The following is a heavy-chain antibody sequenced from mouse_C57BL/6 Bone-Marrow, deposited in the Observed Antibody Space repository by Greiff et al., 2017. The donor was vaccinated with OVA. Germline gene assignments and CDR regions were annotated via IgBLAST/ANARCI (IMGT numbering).Heavy chain of an antibody. CDR1: GFTIKNTY. V-gene: IGHV14-3*01. CDR2: IDPANGNT. J-gene: IGHJ1*03. CDR3: ASHGSSYPYWYFDV. D-gene: IGHD1-1*01. Sequence: VQLQQSVAELVRPGASVKLSCTASGFTIKNTYMHWVKQRPEQGLEWIGRIDPANGNTKYAPKFQGKATITADTSSNTAYLQLSSLTSEDTAIYYCASHGSSYPYWYFDVWGTGTTVTVSS.